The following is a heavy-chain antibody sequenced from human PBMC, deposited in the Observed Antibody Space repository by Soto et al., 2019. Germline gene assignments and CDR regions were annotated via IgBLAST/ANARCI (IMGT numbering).Heavy chain of an antibody. V-gene: IGHV4-34*01. CDR3: ATSSRWQWLVYYFDY. CDR2: INHSGST. D-gene: IGHD6-19*01. J-gene: IGHJ4*02. CDR1: GGSFSGYY. Sequence: SETLSLTCAVYGGSFSGYYWSWIRQPPGKGLEWIGEINHSGSTNYNPSLKSRVTISVDTSKNQFSLKLSSVTAADTAVYYCATSSRWQWLVYYFDYWGQGTLVTVSS.